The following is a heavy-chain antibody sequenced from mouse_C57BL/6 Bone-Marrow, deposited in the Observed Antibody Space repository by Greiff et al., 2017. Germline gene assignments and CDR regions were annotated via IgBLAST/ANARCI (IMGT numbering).Heavy chain of an antibody. D-gene: IGHD2-13*01. CDR1: GYTFTSYD. V-gene: IGHV1-85*01. J-gene: IGHJ3*01. CDR2: SNPRASST. CDR3: ASGGDYPAWFAD. Sequence: QVKLMQSGPELVQPGASVRLSCKASGYTFTSYDINWVKQRPGQGLEWIGWSNPRASSTRYNEKVKGNATLTVYTFSSTADMELHSLTSEDSAVYFCASGGDYPAWFADWGQGTLVTVSA.